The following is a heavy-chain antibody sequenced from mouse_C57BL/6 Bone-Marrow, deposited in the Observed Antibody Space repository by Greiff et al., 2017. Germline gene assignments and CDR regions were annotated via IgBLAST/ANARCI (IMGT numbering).Heavy chain of an antibody. V-gene: IGHV1-72*01. D-gene: IGHD1-1*01. CDR3: AITAVVAEDAMDY. CDR1: GYTFTSYW. CDR2: IDPNSGST. Sequence: VQLQQPGAELVKPGASVKLSCKASGYTFTSYWMPWVKQRPGRGLEWIGRIDPNSGSTKYNEKFKSKATLTVDKPSSTAYMQLSSLTSEDSAVSYWAITAVVAEDAMDYWGQGTSVTVSS. J-gene: IGHJ4*01.